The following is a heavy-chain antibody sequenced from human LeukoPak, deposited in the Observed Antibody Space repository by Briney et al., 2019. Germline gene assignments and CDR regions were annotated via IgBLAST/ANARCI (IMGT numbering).Heavy chain of an antibody. CDR2: IHYSGST. D-gene: IGHD3-10*01. Sequence: SETLSLTCTVSGGSISSYYWSWIRQPPGKGLEWIGYIHYSGSTNYNPSLKSRVTISVDTSKNQFSLKLSSVTAADTAVYYCARSRLLWFGELSIWGQGTLVTVSS. CDR1: GGSISSYY. CDR3: ARSRLLWFGELSI. V-gene: IGHV4-59*08. J-gene: IGHJ4*02.